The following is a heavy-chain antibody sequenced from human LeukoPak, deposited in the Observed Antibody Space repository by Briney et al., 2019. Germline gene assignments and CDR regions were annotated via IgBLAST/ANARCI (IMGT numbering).Heavy chain of an antibody. CDR2: IYYTGNT. D-gene: IGHD1-26*01. CDR3: ARDKIVGATYFDY. Sequence: PSETLSLTCTVSGVSISSSYFYWGWIRQPPGMGLEWVGSIYYTGNTYYNASLKSQVSISIDTSKNQFSLKLTSVTAADTAVYYCARDKIVGATYFDYWGQGTLVTVSS. V-gene: IGHV4-39*02. J-gene: IGHJ4*02. CDR1: GVSISSSYFY.